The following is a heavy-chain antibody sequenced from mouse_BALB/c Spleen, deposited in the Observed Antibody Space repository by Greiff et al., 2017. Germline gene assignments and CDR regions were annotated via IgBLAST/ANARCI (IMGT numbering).Heavy chain of an antibody. Sequence: EVQLQESGPGLVKPSQSLSLTCTVTGYSITSDYAWNWIRQFPGNKLEWMGYISYSGSTSYNPSLKSRISITRDTSKNQFFLQLNSVTTEDTATYYCARGARAMDYWGQGTSVTVSS. CDR1: GYSITSDYA. J-gene: IGHJ4*01. V-gene: IGHV3-2*02. CDR3: ARGARAMDY. CDR2: ISYSGST.